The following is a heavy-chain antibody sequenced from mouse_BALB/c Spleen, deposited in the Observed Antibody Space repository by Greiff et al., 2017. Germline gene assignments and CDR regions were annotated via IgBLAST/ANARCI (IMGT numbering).Heavy chain of an antibody. Sequence: EVQLQESGPGLVKPSQSLSLSCSVSGYSITSGYYRNWIRQFPGNILEWMGYISYDGSNNYNPSLKNRISITRDTSKNQFFLKLNSVTTEDTATYYCAGGGVFAYWGQGTLVTVSA. V-gene: IGHV3-6*02. CDR3: AGGGVFAY. CDR2: ISYDGSN. CDR1: GYSITSGYY. J-gene: IGHJ3*01.